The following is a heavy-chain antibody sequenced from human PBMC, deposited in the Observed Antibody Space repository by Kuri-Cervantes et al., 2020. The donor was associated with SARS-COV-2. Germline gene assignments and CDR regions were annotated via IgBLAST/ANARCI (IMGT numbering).Heavy chain of an antibody. CDR2: IYYSGST. CDR3: ARGGNSGSYSLDY. D-gene: IGHD1-26*01. V-gene: IGHV4-30-4*08. Sequence: SETLSLTCTVSGGSISSGDYYWSWIRQPPGKGLEWIGYIYYSGSTYYNPSLKSRVTISVDTSKNQFSLKLSSVTAADTAVYYCARGGNSGSYSLDYWGQGTLVTVSS. CDR1: GGSISSGDYY. J-gene: IGHJ4*02.